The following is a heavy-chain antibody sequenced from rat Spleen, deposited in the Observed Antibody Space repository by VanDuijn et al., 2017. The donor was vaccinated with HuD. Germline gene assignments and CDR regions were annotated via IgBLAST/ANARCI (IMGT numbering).Heavy chain of an antibody. CDR1: GFTFSKYD. V-gene: IGHV5-22*01. CDR2: ISYDGSSF. CDR3: SIHPRY. J-gene: IGHJ2*01. D-gene: IGHD3-1*01. Sequence: EVQLVESGGGSLQPGRSMKLSCAASGFTFSKYDMAWVRQAPTKGLEWVASISYDGSSFYYRDSVKGRFTISRDNTRSTLYLQMNSLQTEDIATYYCSIHPRYWGQGVMVTVSS.